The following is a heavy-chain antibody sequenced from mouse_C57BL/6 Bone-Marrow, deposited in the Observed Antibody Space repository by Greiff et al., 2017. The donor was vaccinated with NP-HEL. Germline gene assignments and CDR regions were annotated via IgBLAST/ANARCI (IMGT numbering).Heavy chain of an antibody. V-gene: IGHV5-6*01. D-gene: IGHD2-2*01. CDR1: GFTFSSYG. CDR2: ISSGGSYT. CDR3: ARGDYGYDRDWYFDV. Sequence: EVHLVESGGDLVKPGGSLKLSCAASGFTFSSYGMSWVRQTPDKRLEWVATISSGGSYTYYLDSVKGRFTISRDNAKNTLYLQMSSLKSEDTAMYYCARGDYGYDRDWYFDVWGTGTTVTVSS. J-gene: IGHJ1*03.